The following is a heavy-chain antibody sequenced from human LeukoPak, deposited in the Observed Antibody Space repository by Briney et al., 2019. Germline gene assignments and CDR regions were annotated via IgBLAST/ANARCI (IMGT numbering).Heavy chain of an antibody. Sequence: GGSLRLSCAASGFTFSDYYMSWIRQAPGKALEWVSYVSSGSSTIYYADSVKGRFTISRDNSKNTLYLQMDSLRAEDTAVYYCAKDLGYDYVWGEGNLYDYWGQGTLVAVSS. CDR3: AKDLGYDYVWGEGNLYDY. D-gene: IGHD3-16*01. V-gene: IGHV3-11*01. J-gene: IGHJ4*02. CDR2: VSSGSSTI. CDR1: GFTFSDYY.